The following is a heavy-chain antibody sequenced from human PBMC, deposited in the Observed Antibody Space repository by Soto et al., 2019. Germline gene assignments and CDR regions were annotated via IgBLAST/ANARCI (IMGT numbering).Heavy chain of an antibody. Sequence: LQLVQSGAEVERPGASVRVSCKAYGYAFSKYGISWIRQAPGQGLEWMGWIRPDTGDTNYAQKFQGRVTMTTDTSSNTAYMELRSLRSDDTAMYYCATSYDSGFDPWGQGTLVSVSS. J-gene: IGHJ5*02. CDR2: IRPDTGDT. D-gene: IGHD5-12*01. CDR3: ATSYDSGFDP. V-gene: IGHV1-18*04. CDR1: GYAFSKYG.